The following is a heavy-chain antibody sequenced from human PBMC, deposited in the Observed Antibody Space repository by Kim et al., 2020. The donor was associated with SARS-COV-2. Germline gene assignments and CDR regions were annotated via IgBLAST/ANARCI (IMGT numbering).Heavy chain of an antibody. V-gene: IGHV4-59*01. D-gene: IGHD3-10*01. CDR1: GGSISSYY. CDR2: IYYSGST. J-gene: IGHJ5*02. Sequence: SETLSLTCTVSGGSISSYYWSWIRQPPGNGLEWIGYIYYSGSTNYNPSLKSRVTISVDTSKNQFSLKLSSVTAADTAVYYCARGYYGSEISYIQNWFDPWGPGTLVTVSS. CDR3: ARGYYGSEISYIQNWFDP.